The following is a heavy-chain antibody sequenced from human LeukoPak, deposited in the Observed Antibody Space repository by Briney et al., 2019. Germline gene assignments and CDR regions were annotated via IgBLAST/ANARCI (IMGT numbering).Heavy chain of an antibody. J-gene: IGHJ4*02. Sequence: GASVKVSCKASGYTFTSYDINWVRQATGQGLEWMGWMNPNSGNTGYAQKFQGSVTITRNTSISTAYMELSSLRCEDTAIYYCARQHTIGTTGCNFDYWGQGTLVTVSS. V-gene: IGHV1-8*03. CDR2: MNPNSGNT. CDR3: ARQHTIGTTGCNFDY. D-gene: IGHD1-1*01. CDR1: GYTFTSYD.